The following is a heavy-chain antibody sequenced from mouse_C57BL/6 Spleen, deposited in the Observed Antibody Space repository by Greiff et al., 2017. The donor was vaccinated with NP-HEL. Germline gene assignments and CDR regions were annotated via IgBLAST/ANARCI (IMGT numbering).Heavy chain of an antibody. V-gene: IGHV1-59*01. CDR2: IDPSDSYT. CDR1: GYTFTSYW. CDR3: ARGVY. J-gene: IGHJ2*01. Sequence: VKLQQSGAELVRPGTSVKLSCKASGYTFTSYWMHWVKQRPGQGLAWIGVIDPSDSYTNYNQKFKGKATLTVDTSSSTAYMQLSSLTSEDSAVYYCARGVYWGKGTTLTVSS.